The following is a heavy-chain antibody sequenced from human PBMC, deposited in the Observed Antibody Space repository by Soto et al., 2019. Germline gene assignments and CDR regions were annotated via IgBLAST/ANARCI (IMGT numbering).Heavy chain of an antibody. Sequence: SETLSLTCSGSGGSFSGYYWSWIRQPPGKGLEWIGEVNHSGRTSYSPSPSREVXXXXXXXXXXXXPXXMXXXHAGTAVYYCARVSRDYDILTGYYNYYYYMDVWGKGTTVTVSS. D-gene: IGHD3-9*01. CDR1: GGSFSGYY. J-gene: IGHJ6*03. CDR2: VNHSGRT. CDR3: ARVSRDYDILTGYYNYYYYMDV. V-gene: IGHV4-34*01.